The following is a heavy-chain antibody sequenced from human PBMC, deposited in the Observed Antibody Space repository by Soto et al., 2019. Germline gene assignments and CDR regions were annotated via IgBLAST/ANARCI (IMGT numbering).Heavy chain of an antibody. J-gene: IGHJ4*02. CDR1: GFTFSSFN. V-gene: IGHV3-21*01. CDR3: ARDGMLRGTGAGTDDLDY. Sequence: EVQLVESGGGLVKPGGSLRLSCAVSGFTFSSFNMNWVRQAPGKGLEWVSSISTSSSYIYYADSVKGRFTISRDNAKNSLYLQMNSLRAEDTAVYYRARDGMLRGTGAGTDDLDYWGQGTLVTVSS. D-gene: IGHD6-19*01. CDR2: ISTSSSYI.